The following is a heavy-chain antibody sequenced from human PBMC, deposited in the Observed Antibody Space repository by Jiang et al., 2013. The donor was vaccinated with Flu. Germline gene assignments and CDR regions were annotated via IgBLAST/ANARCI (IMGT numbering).Heavy chain of an antibody. CDR2: IIPILDTA. V-gene: IGHV1-69*04. CDR3: ALTRNDVLED. D-gene: IGHD1-1*01. Sequence: SGAEVKKPGSSVKVSCKASGGTFSSYVISWVRQALGQGLEWMGRIIPILDTANYAQEFQGRVTITADKSTVTAYMELSSLRSEDTAVYYCALTRNDVLEDWGQGTLVTVSS. J-gene: IGHJ4*02. CDR1: GGTFSSYV.